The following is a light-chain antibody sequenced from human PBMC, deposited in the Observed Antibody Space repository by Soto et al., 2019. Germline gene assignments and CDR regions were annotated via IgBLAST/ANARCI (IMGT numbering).Light chain of an antibody. CDR1: QSFRSS. J-gene: IGKJ5*01. V-gene: IGKV3-11*01. Sequence: EIVLTQSPATLSLSPGERATPSCRPGQSFRSSLPWYQQKPGQAPRLLFFDESKRATAIPPRFSGRGSGTDFTLTISSLEPEDFAVYYCQQRSNWPPVITFGQGTRLEIK. CDR3: QQRSNWPPVIT. CDR2: DES.